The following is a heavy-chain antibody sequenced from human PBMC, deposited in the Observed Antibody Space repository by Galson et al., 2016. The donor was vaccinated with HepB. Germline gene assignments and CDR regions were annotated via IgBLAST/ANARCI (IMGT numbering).Heavy chain of an antibody. D-gene: IGHD5-24*01. CDR3: AHSRPDVLQFNWFDP. Sequence: PALVKPTQTLTLTCTFSGFSLSTPGVGVGWVRQPPGKALEWLANIYWDNGKRYNPSLRSRITLNKDTSKNEVVLTLANMDPADTATYFCAHSRPDVLQFNWFDPWGQGTLVTVSS. CDR2: IYWDNGK. CDR1: GFSLSTPGVG. J-gene: IGHJ5*02. V-gene: IGHV2-5*02.